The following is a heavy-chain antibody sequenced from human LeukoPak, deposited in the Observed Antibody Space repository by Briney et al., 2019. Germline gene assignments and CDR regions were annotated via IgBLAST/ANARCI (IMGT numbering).Heavy chain of an antibody. D-gene: IGHD1-26*01. CDR1: GFTFSTYG. CDR2: VWYDGSNI. CDR3: ARGGYSGTYYFDY. Sequence: GRSLRLSCAASGFTFSTYGVHWVRQAPGKGLEWVAVVWYDGSNIHYVDSVKGRFTISRDNSKSTLYLQMNSLTAEDTAVYYCARGGYSGTYYFDYWGQGTLVTVSS. V-gene: IGHV3-33*01. J-gene: IGHJ4*02.